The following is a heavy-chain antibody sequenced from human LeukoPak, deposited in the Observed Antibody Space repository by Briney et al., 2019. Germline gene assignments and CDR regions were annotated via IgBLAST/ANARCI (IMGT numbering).Heavy chain of an antibody. J-gene: IGHJ4*02. CDR3: VRSLTGTDGY. V-gene: IGHV3-74*01. CDR2: INRDGSRT. CDR1: GFTFSTSW. D-gene: IGHD3-9*01. Sequence: QPGGSLRLSCAASGFTFSTSWMHWVRQAPGKGLVWVSHINRDGSRTTYADSVKGRFTISRDNAKNTVYLQMNSLRAEDTALYFCVRSLTGTDGYWGQGTLVTVSS.